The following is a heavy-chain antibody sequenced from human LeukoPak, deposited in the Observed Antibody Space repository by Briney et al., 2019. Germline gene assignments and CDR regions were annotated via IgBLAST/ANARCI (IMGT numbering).Heavy chain of an antibody. CDR3: ARVSALVGATVY. D-gene: IGHD1-26*01. J-gene: IGHJ4*02. CDR2: ISAYNGNT. Sequence: APVKVSCKASGYTFTSYGISWVRQAPGQGLEWMGWISAYNGNTNYAQKLQGRVTMTTDTSTSTAYMELRSLRFDDTAVYYCARVSALVGATVYWGQGTLVTVSS. V-gene: IGHV1-18*01. CDR1: GYTFTSYG.